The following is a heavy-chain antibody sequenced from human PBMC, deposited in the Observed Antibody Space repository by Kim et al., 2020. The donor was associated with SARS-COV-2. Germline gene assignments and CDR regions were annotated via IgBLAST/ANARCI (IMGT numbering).Heavy chain of an antibody. CDR3: ARAGEFADSAADS. Sequence: GGSLRLSCAASGFTLSDYYMEWVRQPPGKGLEWVGRSRNKRNTYTTEYAASVRGRFTISRDDSKDSLYLQMDSLKTEDTAGYYCARAGEFADSAADSWG. J-gene: IGHJ5*01. CDR1: GFTLSDYY. CDR2: SRNKRNTYTT. V-gene: IGHV3-72*01.